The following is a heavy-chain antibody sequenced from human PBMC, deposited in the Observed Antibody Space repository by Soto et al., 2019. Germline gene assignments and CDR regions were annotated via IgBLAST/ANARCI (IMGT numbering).Heavy chain of an antibody. CDR2: IWYDGSNK. V-gene: IGHV3-33*01. CDR3: ARGSEYYDYIWGTVGE. D-gene: IGHD3-16*01. J-gene: IGHJ4*02. CDR1: GFTFSSYG. Sequence: GGSLRLSCAASGFTFSSYGMHWVRQAPGKGLEWVAVIWYDGSNKYYADSVKGRFTISRDNSKNTLYLQMNSLRAEDTAVYYCARGSEYYDYIWGTVGEWGQGTLVTVSS.